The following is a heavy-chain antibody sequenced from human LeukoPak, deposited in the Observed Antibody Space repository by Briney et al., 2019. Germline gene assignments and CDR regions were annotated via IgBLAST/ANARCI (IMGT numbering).Heavy chain of an antibody. Sequence: SETLSLTCTVSGGSIRSINYYWGWIRQPPGKGLEWIGEIHRSGSTNYNPSLQSRVTISIDRSKNQIALELSSVTAADTAVYYCAREIVGGFNPGAYWGQGTLVTVSS. CDR3: AREIVGGFNPGAY. J-gene: IGHJ4*02. D-gene: IGHD1-14*01. V-gene: IGHV4-39*06. CDR2: IHRSGST. CDR1: GGSIRSINYY.